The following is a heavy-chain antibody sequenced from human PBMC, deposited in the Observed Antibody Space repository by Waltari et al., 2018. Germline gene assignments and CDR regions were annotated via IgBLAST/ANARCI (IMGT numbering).Heavy chain of an antibody. D-gene: IGHD5-18*01. V-gene: IGHV4-59*01. CDR3: ARPSEVDTPYWSFDL. CDR1: GGSISSYY. CDR2: ISYSGST. J-gene: IGHJ2*01. Sequence: QVQLQESGPGLVKPSETLSLTCTVSGGSISSYYWSWIRQPPGKGLEWIGYISYSGSTDYNPSLKSRVTISVDTSKNPFSLKLSSVTAADTAMYYCARPSEVDTPYWSFDLWGRGTLVTVSS.